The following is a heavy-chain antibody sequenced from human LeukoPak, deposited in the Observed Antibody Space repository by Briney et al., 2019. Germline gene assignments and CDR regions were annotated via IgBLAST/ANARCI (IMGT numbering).Heavy chain of an antibody. CDR2: INPSGGST. D-gene: IGHD5-24*01. V-gene: IGHV1-46*01. J-gene: IGHJ4*02. CDR1: GYTFTGYH. Sequence: ASVKVSCKASGYTFTGYHMHWVRQAPGQGLEWMGIINPSGGSTSYAQKFQGRVTMTRDTSTSTVYMELSSLRSEDTAVYYCARAGRERWLQFFLDDYWGQGTLVTVSS. CDR3: ARAGRERWLQFFLDDY.